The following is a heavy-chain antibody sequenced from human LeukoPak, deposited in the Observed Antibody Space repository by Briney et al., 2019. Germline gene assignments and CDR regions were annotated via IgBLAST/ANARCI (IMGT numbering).Heavy chain of an antibody. CDR1: GFTFDIYA. D-gene: IGHD3-3*01. CDR3: AKGVAANNFWSGYDY. V-gene: IGHV3-30*04. CDR2: MSYDGSNK. Sequence: GGSLRLSCAASGFTFDIYAMHWVRQAPGKGLEWVAVMSYDGSNKYYADSVKGRFTISRDNSKNTLNLQMNGLRAEDTAIYYCAKGVAANNFWSGYDYWGQGALVTVSS. J-gene: IGHJ4*02.